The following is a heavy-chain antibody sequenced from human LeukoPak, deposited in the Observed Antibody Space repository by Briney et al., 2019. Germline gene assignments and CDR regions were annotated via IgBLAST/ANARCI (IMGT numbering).Heavy chain of an antibody. V-gene: IGHV3-21*01. Sequence: GGAPRLSRAAPRFTFSSYSMNWGPPAPGKGLGWVSSISSSSSYIYYADLVKGRFTISRDNAKNSLYLQMNSLRAEDTAVYYCAKAVYSSGSSGDWGQGTLVTVSS. CDR2: ISSSSSYI. D-gene: IGHD6-19*01. CDR1: RFTFSSYS. J-gene: IGHJ4*02. CDR3: AKAVYSSGSSGD.